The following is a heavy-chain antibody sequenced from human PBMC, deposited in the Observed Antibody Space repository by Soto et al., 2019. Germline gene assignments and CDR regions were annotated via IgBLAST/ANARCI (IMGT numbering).Heavy chain of an antibody. CDR1: GFTFSSYA. Sequence: EAQLLESGGGLVQPGGSLRLSCAASGFTFSSYAMSWVRQAPGKGLEWVSAISGSGGSTYYADSVKGRFTISRDNSKNTLYLQMNSLRAEDTAVYYCAKDSLDYYDSSGYPNDAFDIWGQGTMVTVSS. CDR2: ISGSGGST. D-gene: IGHD3-22*01. V-gene: IGHV3-23*01. CDR3: AKDSLDYYDSSGYPNDAFDI. J-gene: IGHJ3*02.